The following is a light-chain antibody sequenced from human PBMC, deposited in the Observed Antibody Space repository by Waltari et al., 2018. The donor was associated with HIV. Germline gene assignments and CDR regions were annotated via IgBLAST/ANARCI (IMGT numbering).Light chain of an antibody. V-gene: IGKV1-9*01. CDR3: QQLHSFPLI. J-gene: IGKJ4*01. CDR2: GAS. Sequence: DIQLTQSPSFLSSHVGDRVLISCRASQDISTYLAWYQQKPGEAPKLLIHGASTLHRGVTSRFSGSGSGTDFTLTIKNLRPEDFAIYYCQQLHSFPLIFGGGTKVE. CDR1: QDISTY.